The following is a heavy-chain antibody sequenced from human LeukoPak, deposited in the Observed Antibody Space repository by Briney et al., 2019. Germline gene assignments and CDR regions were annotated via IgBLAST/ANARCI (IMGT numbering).Heavy chain of an antibody. CDR2: IYSGGST. CDR1: EFSVGSNY. CDR3: ARGPSGYHST. D-gene: IGHD5-12*01. J-gene: IGHJ4*02. V-gene: IGHV3-66*01. Sequence: GGSLRLSCAASEFSVGSNYMTWVRQAPGKGLEWVSLIYSGGSTYYADSVKGRFTISRNNSKNTLYLQMNSLRAEDTAVYYCARGPSGYHSTGGQGTLVTVSS.